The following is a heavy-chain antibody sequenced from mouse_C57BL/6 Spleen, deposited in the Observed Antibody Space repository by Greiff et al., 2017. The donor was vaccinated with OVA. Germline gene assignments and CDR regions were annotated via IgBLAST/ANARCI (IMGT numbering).Heavy chain of an antibody. V-gene: IGHV5-17*01. CDR3: ARRDYDYDWYFDV. CDR2: ISSGSSTI. D-gene: IGHD2-4*01. J-gene: IGHJ1*03. CDR1: GFTFSDYG. Sequence: EVHLVESGGGLVKPGGSLKLSCAASGFTFSDYGMHWVRQAPEKGLEWVAYISSGSSTIYYADTVKGRFTISRDNAKNTLFLQMTSLRSEDTAMYYCARRDYDYDWYFDVWGTGTTVTVSS.